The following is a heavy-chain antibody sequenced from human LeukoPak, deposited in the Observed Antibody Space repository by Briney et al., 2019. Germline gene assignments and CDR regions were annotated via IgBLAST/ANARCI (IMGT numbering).Heavy chain of an antibody. Sequence: GGSLRLSCAGSGFIFSRSSMTWVRQSPGKGLERVSTINPDGSMKWYLDSVNGRFTISRDNSDNAVFLQMNSLRVEDMAGYYCAKLLGDVTTLDYWGQGSLVTVSS. D-gene: IGHD3-16*01. CDR2: INPDGSMK. CDR1: GFIFSRSS. CDR3: AKLLGDVTTLDY. V-gene: IGHV3-7*01. J-gene: IGHJ4*02.